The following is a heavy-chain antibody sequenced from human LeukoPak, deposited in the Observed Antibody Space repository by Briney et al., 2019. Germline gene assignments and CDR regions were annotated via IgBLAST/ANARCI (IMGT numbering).Heavy chain of an antibody. J-gene: IGHJ4*02. D-gene: IGHD5-24*01. CDR2: IYYSGST. Sequence: PSETLSLTCTVSGGSISGYYWSWIRQPPGKGLEWIGYIYYSGSTNYNPSLKSRVTISVDTSKNQFSLKLSSVTAADTAVYYCARDGYKYYFDYWGRGTLVTVSS. V-gene: IGHV4-59*01. CDR3: ARDGYKYYFDY. CDR1: GGSISGYY.